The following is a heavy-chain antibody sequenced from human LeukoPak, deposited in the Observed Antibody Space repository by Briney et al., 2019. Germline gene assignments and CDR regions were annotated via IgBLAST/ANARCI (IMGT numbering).Heavy chain of an antibody. J-gene: IGHJ4*02. D-gene: IGHD6-19*01. V-gene: IGHV4-39*01. Sequence: GSLRLSCAASGFAFSDYYMSWVRQPPGKGLEWIGTIYYSGSTYYNPSLKSRVTISVDTSKNQFSLKLSSVTVADTAVYYCARHQAGNFDYWGQGTLVTVSS. CDR2: IYYSGST. CDR3: ARHQAGNFDY. CDR1: GFAFSDYY.